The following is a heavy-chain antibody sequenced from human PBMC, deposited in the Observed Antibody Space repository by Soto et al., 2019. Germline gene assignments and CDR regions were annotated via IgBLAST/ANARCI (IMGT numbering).Heavy chain of an antibody. CDR1: GGTFSSYA. CDR3: ARDHSSWPAEYGMDV. CDR2: IIPIFGTA. J-gene: IGHJ6*02. D-gene: IGHD6-13*01. Sequence: QVQLVQSGAEVKKPGSSVKVSCKASGGTFSSYAISWVRQAPGQGLEWMGGIIPIFGTANYAQKFQGRVTITADESXXTAYMELSSLRSEDTAVYYCARDHSSWPAEYGMDVWGQGTTVTVSS. V-gene: IGHV1-69*12.